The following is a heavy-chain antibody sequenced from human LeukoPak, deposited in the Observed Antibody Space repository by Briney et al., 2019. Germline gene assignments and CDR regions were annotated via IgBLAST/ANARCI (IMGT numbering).Heavy chain of an antibody. Sequence: SETLSLTCTVSGGSISSYYWSWIRQPPGKGLEWIGYIYYSGSTNYNPSLKSRVTISVDTSKNQFSLKLSSVTAADTAVYYCARSGQPTPYYFDYWGQGTLVTVSS. CDR2: IYYSGST. J-gene: IGHJ4*02. CDR1: GGSISSYY. CDR3: ARSGQPTPYYFDY. V-gene: IGHV4-59*01. D-gene: IGHD1-14*01.